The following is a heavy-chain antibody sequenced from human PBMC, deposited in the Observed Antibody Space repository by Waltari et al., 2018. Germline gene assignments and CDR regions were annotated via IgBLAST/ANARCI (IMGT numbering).Heavy chain of an antibody. CDR3: TTDNLGPLPISGASYYFDY. Sequence: EVQLVESGGGLVKPGGSLRLSCAASGFTFSNAWMSWVRQAPGTGREWVGRIKSKTDGGTTDYAAPVKGRFTISRDDSKNTLYLQMNSLKTEDTAVYYCTTDNLGPLPISGASYYFDYWGQGTLVTVSS. J-gene: IGHJ4*02. D-gene: IGHD3-10*02. V-gene: IGHV3-15*01. CDR1: GFTFSNAW. CDR2: IKSKTDGGTT.